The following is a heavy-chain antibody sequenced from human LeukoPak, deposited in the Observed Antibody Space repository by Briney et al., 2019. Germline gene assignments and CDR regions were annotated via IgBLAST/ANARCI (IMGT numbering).Heavy chain of an antibody. CDR2: ISAGGGST. J-gene: IGHJ4*02. Sequence: GGSLRLSCAASGFTFSNYAMTWVRQAPGKGLEWVSAISAGGGSTYYADSVKGRFTISRDNSKNTLYLQMNSLRADDTAVYYCAKRQAVEGGSDYWGQGTLVTVSS. CDR1: GFTFSNYA. V-gene: IGHV3-23*01. D-gene: IGHD3-16*01. CDR3: AKRQAVEGGSDY.